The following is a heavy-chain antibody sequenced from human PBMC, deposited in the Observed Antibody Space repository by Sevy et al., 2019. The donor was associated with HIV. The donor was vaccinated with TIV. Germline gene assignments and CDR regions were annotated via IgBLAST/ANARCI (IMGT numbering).Heavy chain of an antibody. J-gene: IGHJ3*02. V-gene: IGHV4-59*01. CDR1: GGSLSGYQ. D-gene: IGHD1-20*01. Sequence: SETLSLGCTVSGGSLSGYQWNWIRQPPGKGLEWIGFIYDSGRTNYNPSLKSRVTISVDTSKNQFSLKLSSVTAADTAVYYCARDSPYNWNDVGDTFDSWGPGTMVTVSS. CDR2: IYDSGRT. CDR3: ARDSPYNWNDVGDTFDS.